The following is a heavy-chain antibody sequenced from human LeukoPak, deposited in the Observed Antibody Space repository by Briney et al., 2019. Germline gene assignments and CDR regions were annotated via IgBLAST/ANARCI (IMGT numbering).Heavy chain of an antibody. CDR3: AGDSSGYYYFDY. Sequence: SETLSLTCTVSGGSILSSSYFWGWIRQPPGKGLEWIGNIYYSGTTYYNPSLKTRVTISVDTSKNQFSLKLSSVTAADTAVYYCAGDSSGYYYFDYWGQGTLVTVSS. D-gene: IGHD3-22*01. J-gene: IGHJ4*02. CDR2: IYYSGTT. V-gene: IGHV4-39*07. CDR1: GGSILSSSYF.